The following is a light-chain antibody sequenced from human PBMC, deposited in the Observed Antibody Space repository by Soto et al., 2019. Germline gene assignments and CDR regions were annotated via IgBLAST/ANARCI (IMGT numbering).Light chain of an antibody. CDR1: QGVSSSF. Sequence: EIVLTQSPGTLSLSPGERATLSCRASQGVSSSFLAWYQQKPGQAPRLRIYGASNRATGIPDRFSGSGSGTGFTLTISRLEPEDFAVYYCQQYVTSPWAFGQGTKVAIE. J-gene: IGKJ1*01. V-gene: IGKV3-20*01. CDR2: GAS. CDR3: QQYVTSPWA.